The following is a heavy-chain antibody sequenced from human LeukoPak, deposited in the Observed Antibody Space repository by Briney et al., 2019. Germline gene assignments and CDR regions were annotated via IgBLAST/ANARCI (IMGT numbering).Heavy chain of an antibody. Sequence: PSETLSLTCTVSGGSISSSSYYWGWIRQPPGKGLEWIGSIYYSGSTYYNPSLKSRVTISVDTSKNQFSLKLNSVTAADTAVYYCARRIAASDAFDIWGQGTMVTVSS. CDR2: IYYSGST. CDR3: ARRIAASDAFDI. CDR1: GGSISSSSYY. J-gene: IGHJ3*02. D-gene: IGHD6-13*01. V-gene: IGHV4-39*01.